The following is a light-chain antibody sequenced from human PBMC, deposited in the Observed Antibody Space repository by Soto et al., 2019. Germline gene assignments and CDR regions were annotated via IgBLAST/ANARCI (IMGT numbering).Light chain of an antibody. CDR2: EGS. Sequence: QSALTQPASVSGSPGQSITISCTGTSSDVGSYNLVSWYQQHPGKAPKLMVYEGSKRPSGVSDRFSGSKSGNTASLTISVLQADDEADYYCCSYTGSIYVFGTGTKVTVL. J-gene: IGLJ1*01. CDR1: SSDVGSYNL. V-gene: IGLV2-23*01. CDR3: CSYTGSIYV.